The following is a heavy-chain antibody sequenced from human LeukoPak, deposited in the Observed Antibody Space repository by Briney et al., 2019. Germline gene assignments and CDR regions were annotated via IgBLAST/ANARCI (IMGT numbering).Heavy chain of an antibody. CDR3: ARNGVQLWSQFDY. V-gene: IGHV4-39*01. D-gene: IGHD5-18*01. CDR1: GGSISSSSYY. J-gene: IGHJ4*02. CDR2: IYYSGST. Sequence: SETLSLTCTVSGGSISSSSYYWVWIPQPPGKGLEWIGSIYYSGSTYYNPSLKSRVTISVDTSKNQFSLKLSSVTAADTAVYYCARNGVQLWSQFDYWGQGTLVTVSS.